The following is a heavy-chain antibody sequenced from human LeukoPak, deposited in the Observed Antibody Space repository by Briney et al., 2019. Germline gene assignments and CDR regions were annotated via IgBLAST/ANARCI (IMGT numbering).Heavy chain of an antibody. D-gene: IGHD1-14*01. Sequence: WVRQAPGXXLEWVSVISRGGDDIYYAESVKGRFTISRVNSKKQLYLQLNSLRAEDPAVYYCAKSSTPTSCRNLDYWGQGTLAIVSS. CDR2: ISRGGDDI. V-gene: IGHV3-23*01. J-gene: IGHJ4*02. CDR3: AKSSTPTSCRNLDY.